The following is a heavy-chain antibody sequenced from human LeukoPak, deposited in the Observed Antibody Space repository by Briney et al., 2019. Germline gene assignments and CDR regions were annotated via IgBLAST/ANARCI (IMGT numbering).Heavy chain of an antibody. Sequence: GRSLRLSCAASGFTFDDYAMHWVRQAPGKGLEWVSGISWNSGSIGYADSVKGRFTISRDNAKNSLYLQMNSLRAEDTALYYCAKGIASYGWGSDDYLGQGTLVTVSS. V-gene: IGHV3-9*01. CDR2: ISWNSGSI. J-gene: IGHJ4*02. D-gene: IGHD3-10*01. CDR3: AKGIASYGWGSDDY. CDR1: GFTFDDYA.